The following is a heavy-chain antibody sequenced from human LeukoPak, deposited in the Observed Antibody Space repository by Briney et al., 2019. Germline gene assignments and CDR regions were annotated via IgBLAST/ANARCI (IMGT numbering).Heavy chain of an antibody. V-gene: IGHV3-15*01. CDR1: GFTFSTAW. J-gene: IGHJ3*01. Sequence: GGSLRLSCAGSGFTFSTAWMIWVRQAPGKGLEWVGRVKTKADGGTTDYAAPVKGRFTITRDDSKNTVHLQMNSLKTEDTAVYYCTTEGFWGQGTLVTVSS. CDR3: TTEGF. CDR2: VKTKADGGTT.